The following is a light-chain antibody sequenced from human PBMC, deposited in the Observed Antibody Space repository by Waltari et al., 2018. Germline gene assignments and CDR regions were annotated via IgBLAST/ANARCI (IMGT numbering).Light chain of an antibody. Sequence: QPVLTQPPSASGTPGPRVTISCSGSFSSIGINAVTWYQQPPRTAPKLLIYTNSQRPSVVPGRFSGSKSGTSASLVISGLQSEDEADYYCAAWDDSLNGWVFGGGTKLTVL. V-gene: IGLV1-44*01. CDR1: FSSIGINA. CDR2: TNS. J-gene: IGLJ3*02. CDR3: AAWDDSLNGWV.